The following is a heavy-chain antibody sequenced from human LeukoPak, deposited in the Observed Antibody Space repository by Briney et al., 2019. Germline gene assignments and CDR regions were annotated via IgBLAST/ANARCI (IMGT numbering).Heavy chain of an antibody. CDR2: IYHSGST. J-gene: IGHJ4*02. D-gene: IGHD1-26*01. V-gene: IGHV4-30-2*01. CDR3: AARSGSYYPYFDY. CDR1: GGSISSGGYS. Sequence: PSETLSLTCAVSGGSISSGGYSWSWIRQPPGKGLEWIGYIYHSGSTYYNPSLKSRVTISVDRSKNQFSLKLSSVTAADTAVYYCAARSGSYYPYFDYWGQGTLVTVSS.